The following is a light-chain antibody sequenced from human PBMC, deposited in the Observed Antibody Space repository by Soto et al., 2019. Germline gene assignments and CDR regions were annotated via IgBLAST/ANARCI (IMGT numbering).Light chain of an antibody. CDR3: QQTFITPLT. Sequence: DIQMTQSPSSLSASLGDRVTITCRASQSISSYLNWYQQQPGKAPKLLIYAASSLQSGVPSRFSGSGSGTDFTLTISSLQPEDSATYYCQQTFITPLTFGGGTKVEIK. CDR2: AAS. V-gene: IGKV1-39*01. CDR1: QSISSY. J-gene: IGKJ4*01.